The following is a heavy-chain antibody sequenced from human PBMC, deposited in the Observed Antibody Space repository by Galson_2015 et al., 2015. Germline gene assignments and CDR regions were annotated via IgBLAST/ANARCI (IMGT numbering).Heavy chain of an antibody. CDR3: ARHLVVVPAAIQLDY. CDR1: GFSFSAYW. V-gene: IGHV3-7*03. J-gene: IGHJ4*02. CDR2: INKDGSAK. D-gene: IGHD2-2*01. Sequence: SLRLSCAASGFSFSAYWMNWVRQAPGEGLEWVATINKDGSAKYFVDSVKGRFTISRDNALDSVYLQMSSLKASDTAMYYCARHLVVVPAAIQLDYWGQGTLVTVSS.